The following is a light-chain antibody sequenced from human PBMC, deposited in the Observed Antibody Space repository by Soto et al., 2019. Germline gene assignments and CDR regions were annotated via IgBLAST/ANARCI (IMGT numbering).Light chain of an antibody. J-gene: IGKJ5*01. Sequence: DIQMTQSPSSLSASVGDRATITCRASQSITRFLNWYQQKPGKAPKLLIYAVSILQSGVPSSFIGSGSGTDFTFTISSLQPEDFSTYYCQQNYSPPPITFGQGTRLEIK. V-gene: IGKV1-39*01. CDR1: QSITRF. CDR3: QQNYSPPPIT. CDR2: AVS.